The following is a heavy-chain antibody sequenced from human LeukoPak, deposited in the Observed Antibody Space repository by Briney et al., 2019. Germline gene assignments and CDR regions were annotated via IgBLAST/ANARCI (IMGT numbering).Heavy chain of an antibody. V-gene: IGHV1-24*01. CDR3: ATSSSSVDIVATIMARAFNI. D-gene: IGHD5-12*01. J-gene: IGHJ3*02. Sequence: GASVKVSCKVSGYTLTELSMHWVRQAPGKGLEYMGGFDPEDGETIYAQKFQGRVTMTEDTSTDTAYMELSSLRSEDTAVYYCATSSSSVDIVATIMARAFNIWGQGTMVTVSS. CDR1: GYTLTELS. CDR2: FDPEDGET.